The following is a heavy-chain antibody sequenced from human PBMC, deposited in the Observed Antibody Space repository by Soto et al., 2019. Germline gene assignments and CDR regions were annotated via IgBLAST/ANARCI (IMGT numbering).Heavy chain of an antibody. V-gene: IGHV3-30*18. CDR1: GFTFSHYA. Sequence: QVQLVESGGGVVQPGRSLRLSCAASGFTFSHYAMHWVRQAPGKGLEWVALMSYDGSNEYYADSVKDRFTISRDKSKNTLYLQMNSLRAEDTAVYYCAKDGSHNFDYWGQGTLVTVSS. J-gene: IGHJ4*02. CDR2: MSYDGSNE. D-gene: IGHD1-26*01. CDR3: AKDGSHNFDY.